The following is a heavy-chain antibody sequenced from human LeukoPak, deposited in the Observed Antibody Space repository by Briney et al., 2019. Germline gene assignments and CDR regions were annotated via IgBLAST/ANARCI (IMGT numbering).Heavy chain of an antibody. D-gene: IGHD3-10*01. CDR3: ARAGYYYGSGISRWFDP. Sequence: GASVKVSCKASGYTFTSYAMHWVRQAPGQRLEWMGWINAGNGNTKYSQKFQGRVTITRDTSASTAYMELSSLRSEDTAVYYCARAGYYYGSGISRWFDPWGQGTLVTVSS. CDR2: INAGNGNT. J-gene: IGHJ5*02. V-gene: IGHV1-3*01. CDR1: GYTFTSYA.